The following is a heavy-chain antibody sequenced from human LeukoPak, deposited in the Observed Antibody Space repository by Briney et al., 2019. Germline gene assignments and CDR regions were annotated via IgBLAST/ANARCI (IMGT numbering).Heavy chain of an antibody. J-gene: IGHJ4*02. CDR1: GYTFTSYG. D-gene: IGHD1-26*01. V-gene: IGHV1-18*01. CDR3: ARDPAWEMPYYFDY. CDR2: ISAYNGNT. Sequence: ASVKVSCKASGYTFTSYGISWVRQAPGQGLEWMGWISAYNGNTNYAQKLQGRVTMTTDTSTSTAYMELSSLRSEDTAVYYCARDPAWEMPYYFDYWGQGTLVTVSS.